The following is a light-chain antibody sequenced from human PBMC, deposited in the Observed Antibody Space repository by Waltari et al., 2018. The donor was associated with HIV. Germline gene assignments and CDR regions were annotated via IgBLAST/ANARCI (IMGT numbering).Light chain of an antibody. CDR1: KLGSKF. J-gene: IGLJ2*01. V-gene: IGLV3-1*01. CDR3: QALDTIAYVL. Sequence: SYELTPPPSVSVSPGQTATISCSGDKLGSKFVSWYKKRPGKPPAVVIFQDGTRPSGSAERISGSNSGNTATLTIRGTQAIDEADYYCQALDTIAYVLFGGGTKLTVL. CDR2: QDG.